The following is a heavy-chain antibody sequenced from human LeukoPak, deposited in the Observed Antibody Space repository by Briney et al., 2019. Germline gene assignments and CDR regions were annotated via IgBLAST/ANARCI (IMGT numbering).Heavy chain of an antibody. CDR1: GYTFTSYD. J-gene: IGHJ5*02. V-gene: IGHV1-8*01. CDR3: ARSQTTASRLIRSRGFDP. CDR2: MNPNSGNT. D-gene: IGHD6-6*01. Sequence: ASVKVSCKASGYTFTSYDINWVRQATGQGREWMGWMNPNSGNTGYAQKFQGRVTMTRNTSISTAYMELSSLKSEDTAVYYCARSQTTASRLIRSRGFDPWGQGPLVTVSS.